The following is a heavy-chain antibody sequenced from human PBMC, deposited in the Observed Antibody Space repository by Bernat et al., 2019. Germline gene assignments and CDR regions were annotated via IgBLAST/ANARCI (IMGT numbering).Heavy chain of an antibody. CDR1: GFTFGSYW. V-gene: IGHV3-7*01. D-gene: IGHD4-17*01. Sequence: EVQLVESGGGLVQPGGSLRLSCAASGFTFGSYWMNWVRQAPGKGLEWVAYIKQGGSEKYYVDSVKGRFTISRDNAKNSLYLQMNSLRAEDTAVYYCARDRTVTPLYYYYGMDVWGQGTTVTVSS. CDR3: ARDRTVTPLYYYYGMDV. CDR2: IKQGGSEK. J-gene: IGHJ6*02.